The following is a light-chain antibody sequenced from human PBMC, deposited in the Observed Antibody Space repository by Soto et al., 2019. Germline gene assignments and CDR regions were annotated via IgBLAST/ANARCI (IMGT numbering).Light chain of an antibody. V-gene: IGKV3-15*01. CDR1: QTVTSN. CDR3: QKYNHCPLT. Sequence: EIVMTQSPATLSVSPGERATLSCRASQTVTSNLAWYQQKPGQTPRLLIYGASTRVTGFPARFSGSGSGTEFTLNISPLQSEDFAVYHCQKYNHCPLTFGGGTLVQLK. J-gene: IGKJ4*01. CDR2: GAS.